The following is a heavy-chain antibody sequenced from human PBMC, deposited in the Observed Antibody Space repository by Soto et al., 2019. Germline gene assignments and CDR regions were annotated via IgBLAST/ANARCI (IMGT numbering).Heavy chain of an antibody. Sequence: GSLRLSCAASGFTFSDYYMSWIRQAPGKGLEWVSYISSSGSTIYYADSVKGRFTISRDNAKNSLYLQMNSLRAEDTAVYYCARSAEYSSSSLDYYYGMDVWGQGTTVTVSS. V-gene: IGHV3-11*01. CDR1: GFTFSDYY. CDR2: ISSSGSTI. J-gene: IGHJ6*02. CDR3: ARSAEYSSSSLDYYYGMDV. D-gene: IGHD6-6*01.